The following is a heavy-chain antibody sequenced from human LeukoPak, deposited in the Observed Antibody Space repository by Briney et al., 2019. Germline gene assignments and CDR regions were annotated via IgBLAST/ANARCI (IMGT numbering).Heavy chain of an antibody. CDR1: EFTFSTYW. Sequence: GGSLRLSCAASEFTFSTYWMTWVRQAPGKRLEWVAKINQEGSEKNYVDSVKGRFTVSRDNAKNSLFLQMNSLRAEDTAVYYCATYRVRHLNSLDYWGRGTLVTVSS. CDR2: INQEGSEK. CDR3: ATYRVRHLNSLDY. D-gene: IGHD3-16*02. V-gene: IGHV3-7*01. J-gene: IGHJ4*02.